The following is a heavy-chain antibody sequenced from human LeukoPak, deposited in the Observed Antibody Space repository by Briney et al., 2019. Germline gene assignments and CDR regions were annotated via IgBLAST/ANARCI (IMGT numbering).Heavy chain of an antibody. CDR2: IKQDGSEK. D-gene: IGHD5-12*01. Sequence: GGSLRLSCVASGFTFSSYAMSWVRQAPGKGLEWVANIKQDGSEKYYVDSVKGRFTISRDNAKNSLYLQMNSLRAEDTAVYYCARGRSYDYFDYWGQGTLVTVSS. CDR3: ARGRSYDYFDY. CDR1: GFTFSSYA. V-gene: IGHV3-7*01. J-gene: IGHJ4*02.